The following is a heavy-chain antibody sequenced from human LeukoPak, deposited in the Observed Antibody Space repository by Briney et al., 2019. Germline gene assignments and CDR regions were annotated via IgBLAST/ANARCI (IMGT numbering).Heavy chain of an antibody. CDR1: VGTFISYV. Sequence: ASVNVSCKASVGTFISYVIGWVRQAPGQGLEWMGAIIPILGSANYVQKLQGRVTITADESTSTAYMELSSLRSEDTAVYYCARGVTSSPWYNWFDPWGQGTLVTVSS. CDR2: IIPILGSA. CDR3: ARGVTSSPWYNWFDP. V-gene: IGHV1-69*13. D-gene: IGHD4-23*01. J-gene: IGHJ5*02.